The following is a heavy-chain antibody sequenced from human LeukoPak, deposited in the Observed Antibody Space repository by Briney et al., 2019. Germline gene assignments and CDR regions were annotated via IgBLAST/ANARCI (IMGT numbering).Heavy chain of an antibody. CDR2: IIPIFGTA. J-gene: IGHJ4*02. Sequence: SVTVSFKASGGTFSSYAISWVRQAPGQGLEWMGGIIPIFGTANYAQKFQGRVTITADESTSTAYMELSRLRSDDTAVYYCARVPRSTIRPPGGPFDYWGQGTLVTVSS. CDR1: GGTFSSYA. CDR3: ARVPRSTIRPPGGPFDY. D-gene: IGHD5/OR15-5a*01. V-gene: IGHV1-69*13.